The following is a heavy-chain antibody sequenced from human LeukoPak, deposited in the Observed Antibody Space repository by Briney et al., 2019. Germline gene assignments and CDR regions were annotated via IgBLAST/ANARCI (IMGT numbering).Heavy chain of an antibody. V-gene: IGHV1-69*04. CDR1: GGTFSSYA. J-gene: IGHJ4*02. Sequence: SVKVSCKASGGTFSSYAISWVRQAPGQGLEWMGRIIPIFGIANYAQKFQGRVTITADKSTSTAYMELSSLRSEDTAVYYCARGAESLSYSSTYDYWGQGTLVTVSS. CDR2: IIPIFGIA. CDR3: ARGAESLSYSSTYDY. D-gene: IGHD6-13*01.